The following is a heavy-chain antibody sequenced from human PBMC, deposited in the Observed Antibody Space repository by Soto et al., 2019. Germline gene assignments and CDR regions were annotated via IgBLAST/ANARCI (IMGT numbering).Heavy chain of an antibody. D-gene: IGHD3-10*01. CDR3: AKDSSGSYYPEYFQH. CDR1: GLTFSSYA. CDR2: ISGSGGST. J-gene: IGHJ1*01. V-gene: IGHV3-23*01. Sequence: PGGSLRLSCAASGLTFSSYAMSWVRQAPGKGLEWVSAISGSGGSTYYADSVKGRFTISRDNSKNTLYLQMNSLRAEDTAVYYCAKDSSGSYYPEYFQHWGQGTLVTVSS.